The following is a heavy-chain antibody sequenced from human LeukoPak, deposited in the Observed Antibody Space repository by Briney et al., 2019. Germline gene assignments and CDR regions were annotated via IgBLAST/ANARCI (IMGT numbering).Heavy chain of an antibody. D-gene: IGHD2-8*02. Sequence: GGSLRLSCAASGLAFSSYAMSWFRQAPGKGLLWGARIKNDGTTTTYADSVKGRFTISRDNAKNTLYLEMNSLRAEDTAVYYCARTCTSDCFHKAPADYWGQGTLVTVSS. J-gene: IGHJ4*02. CDR3: ARTCTSDCFHKAPADY. CDR1: GLAFSSYA. CDR2: IKNDGTTT. V-gene: IGHV3-74*03.